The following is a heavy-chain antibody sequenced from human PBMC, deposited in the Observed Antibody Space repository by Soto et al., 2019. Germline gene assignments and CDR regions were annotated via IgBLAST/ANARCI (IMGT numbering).Heavy chain of an antibody. V-gene: IGHV5-51*01. D-gene: IGHD3-10*01. CDR3: ARHEVVRGVIPYYYYYYMDV. CDR1: GYSFTSYW. CDR2: IYPGDSDT. J-gene: IGHJ6*03. Sequence: GESLKISCKGSGYSFTSYWIGWVRQMPGKGLEWMGIIYPGDSDTRYSPSFQGQVTISADKSISTAYLQWSSLKASDTAMYYCARHEVVRGVIPYYYYYYMDVWGKGTTVTVSS.